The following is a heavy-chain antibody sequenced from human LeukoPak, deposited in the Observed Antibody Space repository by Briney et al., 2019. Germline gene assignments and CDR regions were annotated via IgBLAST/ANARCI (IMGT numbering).Heavy chain of an antibody. CDR3: AKRGSGSCLDY. CDR2: ISGSGDST. CDR1: GFTFSNHG. J-gene: IGHJ4*02. D-gene: IGHD1-26*01. Sequence: GGTLRLSCAASGFTFSNHGMNWVRQAPGKGLEWVSTISGSGDSTYYADSVKGRFTISRDNSKNTLYLQMNSLRAEDTAVYYCAKRGSGSCLDYWGQGTLVTVSS. V-gene: IGHV3-23*01.